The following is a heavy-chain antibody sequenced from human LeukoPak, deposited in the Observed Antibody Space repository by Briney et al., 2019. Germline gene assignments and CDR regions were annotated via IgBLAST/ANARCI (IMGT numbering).Heavy chain of an antibody. CDR2: MNPNSGNT. CDR1: GYTFTSYG. Sequence: ASVTVSCKASGYTFTSYGISWVRQAPGQGLEWMGWMNPNSGNTGYAQKFQGRVTITRNTSISTAYMELRSLRSEDTAVYYCARALAATGTLYYYYYMNVWGKGTTVTVSS. J-gene: IGHJ6*03. V-gene: IGHV1-8*03. D-gene: IGHD6-13*01. CDR3: ARALAATGTLYYYYYMNV.